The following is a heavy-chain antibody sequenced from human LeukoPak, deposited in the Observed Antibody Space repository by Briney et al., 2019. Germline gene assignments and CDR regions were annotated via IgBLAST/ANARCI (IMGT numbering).Heavy chain of an antibody. Sequence: PSETLSLTCTVSGGSISSSSYYWGWIRQPPGKGLEWIGSIYYSGSTYYNPSLKSRVTISVDTSKNQFSLKLSSVTAADTAVYYCARFYRGDRAARLASIDYWGQGTLVTVSS. J-gene: IGHJ4*02. CDR2: IYYSGST. CDR1: GGSISSSSYY. CDR3: ARFYRGDRAARLASIDY. D-gene: IGHD6-6*01. V-gene: IGHV4-39*01.